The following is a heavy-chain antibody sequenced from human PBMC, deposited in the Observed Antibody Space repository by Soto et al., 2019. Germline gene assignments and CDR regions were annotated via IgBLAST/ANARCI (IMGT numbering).Heavy chain of an antibody. J-gene: IGHJ3*02. Sequence: EVQLVESGGGLVQPGGSLRLSCAASGITLSSYWMHWVRQAPGKGLVWVSRISSDGSNTKYADSVKGRFTFSRDNAKNTLYLQMNSLSPEGTAVYYCAFFTSGRPIWGQGTMVTVSS. CDR3: AFFTSGRPI. D-gene: IGHD6-19*01. CDR1: GITLSSYW. CDR2: ISSDGSNT. V-gene: IGHV3-74*03.